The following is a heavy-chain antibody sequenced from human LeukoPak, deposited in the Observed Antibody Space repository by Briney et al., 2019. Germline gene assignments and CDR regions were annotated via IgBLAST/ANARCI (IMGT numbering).Heavy chain of an antibody. CDR2: ISSYNGNT. CDR3: ARDRDHWNYGGLHFDY. D-gene: IGHD1-7*01. J-gene: IGHJ4*02. V-gene: IGHV1-18*01. Sequence: ASVKVSCKASGYTFTSYGISWVRQAPGQGLEWMGWISSYNGNTNYAQKFQGRVTMTTETSTSTAYMELRSLRSDDTAVYYCARDRDHWNYGGLHFDYGGRGALVTVSS. CDR1: GYTFTSYG.